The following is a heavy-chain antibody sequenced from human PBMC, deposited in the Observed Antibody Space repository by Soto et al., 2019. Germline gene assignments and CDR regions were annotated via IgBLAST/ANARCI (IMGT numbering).Heavy chain of an antibody. Sequence: GGSQRLSCAASGFTFSSYSMNWVRQAPGKGLEWVSSISSSSSYIYYADSVKGRFTISRDNAKNSLYLQMNSLRAEDTAVYYCAVRFLEWLSPINYFDYWGQGTLVTVSS. CDR1: GFTFSSYS. V-gene: IGHV3-21*01. J-gene: IGHJ4*02. D-gene: IGHD3-3*01. CDR3: AVRFLEWLSPINYFDY. CDR2: ISSSSSYI.